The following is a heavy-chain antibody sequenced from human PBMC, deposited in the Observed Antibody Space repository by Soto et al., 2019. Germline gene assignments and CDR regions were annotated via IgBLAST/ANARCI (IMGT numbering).Heavy chain of an antibody. Sequence: PGPQVKVSCKASGYTFTSYAMHWVRQAPGQRLEWMGWINAGNGNTKYSQKFQGRVTITRDTSASTAYMELSSLRSEDTAVYYCARSIVVVTALDYWGQGTLVTVPS. J-gene: IGHJ4*02. CDR2: INAGNGNT. CDR3: ARSIVVVTALDY. V-gene: IGHV1-3*01. CDR1: GYTFTSYA. D-gene: IGHD2-21*02.